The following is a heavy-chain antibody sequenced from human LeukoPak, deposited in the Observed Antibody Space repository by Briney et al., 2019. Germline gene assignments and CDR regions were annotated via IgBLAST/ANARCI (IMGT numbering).Heavy chain of an antibody. Sequence: SETLSLTCAVYGGSFSGYYWSWIRQPPGKRLEWIGEINHSGSTNYNPSLKSRVTISVDTSKNQFSLKLSSVTAADTAVYYCARTQGYYYGSGYYMDVWGKGTTVTVSS. CDR2: INHSGST. CDR3: ARTQGYYYGSGYYMDV. V-gene: IGHV4-34*01. CDR1: GGSFSGYY. J-gene: IGHJ6*03. D-gene: IGHD3-10*01.